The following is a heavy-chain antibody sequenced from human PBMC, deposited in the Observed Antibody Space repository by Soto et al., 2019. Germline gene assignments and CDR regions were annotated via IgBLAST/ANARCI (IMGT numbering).Heavy chain of an antibody. CDR1: GFIFSTYA. CDR3: ARALTARSIYCSGGSCYIYYFDY. Sequence: LSIAASGFIFSTYAIHWVRQAPGKGLEGVAVISSDGSNKYYADSVKGRFTISRDNSKNTLYLQMNSLRAEDTAVYYCARALTARSIYCSGGSCYIYYFDYWGQGTLVTVSS. CDR2: ISSDGSNK. V-gene: IGHV3-30-3*01. D-gene: IGHD2-15*01. J-gene: IGHJ4*02.